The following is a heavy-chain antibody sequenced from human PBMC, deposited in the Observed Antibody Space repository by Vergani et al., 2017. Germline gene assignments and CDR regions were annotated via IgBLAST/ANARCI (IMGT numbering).Heavy chain of an antibody. Sequence: VQLLESGGGLVQPGGSLRLSCAASGFTFSDYYMSWIRQAPGKGLEWVSYISSSSSYTNYADSVKGRFTISRDNAKNSLYLQMNSLRAEDTAVYYCARIAAAAGTDIYYYGMDVWGQGTTVTVSS. J-gene: IGHJ6*02. D-gene: IGHD6-13*01. CDR2: ISSSSSYT. CDR3: ARIAAAAGTDIYYYGMDV. CDR1: GFTFSDYY. V-gene: IGHV3-11*03.